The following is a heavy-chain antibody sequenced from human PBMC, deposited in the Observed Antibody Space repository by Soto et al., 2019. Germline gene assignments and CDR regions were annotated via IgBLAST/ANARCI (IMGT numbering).Heavy chain of an antibody. CDR1: GGSFSGYY. Sequence: QVQLQQWGAGLLRPSETLSLTCAVYGGSFSGYYWSWIRQSPGKGLEWIGEINPSGSTTYNPSLNSRVTISVDTSKTQFSLKLSSVTAADTAVYYCAREPGYCSGGSCYGGWFDPWGQGTLVTVSS. D-gene: IGHD2-15*01. V-gene: IGHV4-34*01. J-gene: IGHJ5*02. CDR3: AREPGYCSGGSCYGGWFDP. CDR2: INPSGST.